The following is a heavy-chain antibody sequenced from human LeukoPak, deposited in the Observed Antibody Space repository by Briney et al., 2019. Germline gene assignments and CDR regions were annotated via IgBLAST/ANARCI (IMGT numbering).Heavy chain of an antibody. J-gene: IGHJ4*02. CDR1: GFTFSSYG. Sequence: PGRSLRLSCAASGFTFSSYGMHWVRQAPGKGLEWVAVISYDGSNKYYADSVKGRFTISRDNSKNTLYLQMNSLRAEDTAVYYCAKDGLDGYNWNYFDYWGQGTLVTVSS. CDR2: ISYDGSNK. V-gene: IGHV3-30*18. D-gene: IGHD5-12*01. CDR3: AKDGLDGYNWNYFDY.